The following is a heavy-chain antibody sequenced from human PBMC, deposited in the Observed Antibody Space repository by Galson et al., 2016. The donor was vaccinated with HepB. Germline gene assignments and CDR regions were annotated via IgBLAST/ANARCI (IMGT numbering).Heavy chain of an antibody. V-gene: IGHV3-73*01. CDR1: GFTFSGST. CDR3: TRQVPITMVRGVLPKYDDYYYYMDV. Sequence: SLSLSCAASGFTFSGSTMHWVRQASGKGLEWVGRIRNKAYSYATAYAASVKGRFTISRDDSKNTPYLQMNSLKTEDTAVYYCTRQVPITMVRGVLPKYDDYYYYMDVWGKGTTVTVSS. J-gene: IGHJ6*03. CDR2: IRNKAYSYAT. D-gene: IGHD3-10*01.